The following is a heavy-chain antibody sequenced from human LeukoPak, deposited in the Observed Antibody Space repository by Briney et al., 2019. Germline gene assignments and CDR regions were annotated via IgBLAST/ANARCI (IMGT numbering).Heavy chain of an antibody. J-gene: IGHJ4*02. CDR1: GFTFSRFN. CDR3: ARRDYSNYGYFDY. Sequence: GGSLRLSCAASGFTFSRFNMNWVRQAPGKGLEWVSYISSSSSTTYHADSVKGRFTISRDNAKNSLYLQMNSLRVEDTAMYYCARRDYSNYGYFDYWGQGTLVTVSS. D-gene: IGHD4-11*01. V-gene: IGHV3-48*04. CDR2: ISSSSSTT.